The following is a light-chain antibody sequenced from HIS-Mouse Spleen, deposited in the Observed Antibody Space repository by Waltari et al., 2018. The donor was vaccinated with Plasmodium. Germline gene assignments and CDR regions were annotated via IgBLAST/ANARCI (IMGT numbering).Light chain of an antibody. Sequence: SYDLTQPPSVSVSPGQTAMITCPGDALPKKYAYWYQQKSGQAPVLVIYEDSKRPSGIPERFSGSSSGTMATLTISGAQVEDEADYYCYSTDSSGNHRVFGGGTKLTVL. CDR1: ALPKKY. V-gene: IGLV3-10*01. J-gene: IGLJ3*02. CDR2: EDS. CDR3: YSTDSSGNHRV.